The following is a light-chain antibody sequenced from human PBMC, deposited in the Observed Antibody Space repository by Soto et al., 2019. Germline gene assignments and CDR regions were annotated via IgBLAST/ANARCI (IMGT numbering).Light chain of an antibody. J-gene: IGLJ1*01. V-gene: IGLV2-11*01. CDR1: SSDVGGYNY. Sequence: QSALTQPRSVSGSPGQSVTISCTGTSSDVGGYNYVSWYQQHADKAPKLILYDVSKRPSGVPDRFSGYKAGNTASLTISGLQAEDEADYYCCSYAGSYTHVFGTGTKVTVL. CDR3: CSYAGSYTHV. CDR2: DVS.